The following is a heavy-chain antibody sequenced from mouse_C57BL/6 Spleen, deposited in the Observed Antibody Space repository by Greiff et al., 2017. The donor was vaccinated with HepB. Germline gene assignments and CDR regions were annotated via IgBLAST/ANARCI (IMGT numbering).Heavy chain of an antibody. Sequence: DVHLVESGGGLVKPGGSLKLSCAASGFTFSDYGMHWVRQAPEKGLEWVAYISSGSSTIYYADTVKGRFTISRDNAKNTLFLQMTSLRSEDTAMYYCASITTVVATFDYWGQGTTLTVSS. J-gene: IGHJ2*01. CDR2: ISSGSSTI. V-gene: IGHV5-17*01. CDR1: GFTFSDYG. CDR3: ASITTVVATFDY. D-gene: IGHD1-1*01.